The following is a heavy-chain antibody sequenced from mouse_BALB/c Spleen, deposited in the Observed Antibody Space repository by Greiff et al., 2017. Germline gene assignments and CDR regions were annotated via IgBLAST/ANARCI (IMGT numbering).Heavy chain of an antibody. D-gene: IGHD1-1*01. CDR3: ARGGYGSSYVDY. Sequence: EVNVVESGGGLVQPGGSRKLSCAASGFTFSSFGMHWVRQAPEKGLEWVAYISSGSSTIYYADTVKGRFTISRDNPKNTLFLQMTSLRSEDTAMYDCARGGYGSSYVDYWGQGTTLTVSS. V-gene: IGHV5-17*02. J-gene: IGHJ2*01. CDR2: ISSGSSTI. CDR1: GFTFSSFG.